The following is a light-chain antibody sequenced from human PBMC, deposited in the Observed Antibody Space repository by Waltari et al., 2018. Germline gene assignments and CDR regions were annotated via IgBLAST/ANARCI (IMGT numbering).Light chain of an antibody. CDR1: SSDVGGYNY. V-gene: IGLV2-23*02. Sequence: QSALTQPASVSGSPGQSITISCPGTSSDVGGYNYVSWYQQHPGKAPKLMIYDVSKRPSVISNRFSGSKSGNTASLTISGLQAEDEADYYCCSYAGSNTYVFGSGTKVTVL. CDR2: DVS. CDR3: CSYAGSNTYV. J-gene: IGLJ1*01.